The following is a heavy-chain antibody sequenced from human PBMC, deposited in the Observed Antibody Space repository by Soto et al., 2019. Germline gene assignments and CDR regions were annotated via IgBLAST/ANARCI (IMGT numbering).Heavy chain of an antibody. D-gene: IGHD4-4*01. V-gene: IGHV3-21*01. Sequence: GESLNLSXAASGFTFFSYTMNWVRQAPGKGLEWGATIGSDGNYIYYADSVKGRFTISRDNAKNLLYLEMNSVRGEDTALYYCARDYRQFDSWGQGTLVTVSS. J-gene: IGHJ4*02. CDR1: GFTFFSYT. CDR3: ARDYRQFDS. CDR2: IGSDGNYI.